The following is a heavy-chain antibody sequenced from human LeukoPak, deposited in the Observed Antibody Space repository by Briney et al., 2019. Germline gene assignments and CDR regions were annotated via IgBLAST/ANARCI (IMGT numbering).Heavy chain of an antibody. Sequence: SGGSLRLSCAASGFTFSSYAMHWVRQAPGKGLEWVAVISYDGSNKYYADSVKGRFTISRDNSKNTLYLQMNSLRAEDTAVYYCARDLMNYDSSGYYWYFDLWGRGTLVTVSS. V-gene: IGHV3-30-3*01. J-gene: IGHJ2*01. D-gene: IGHD3-22*01. CDR3: ARDLMNYDSSGYYWYFDL. CDR2: ISYDGSNK. CDR1: GFTFSSYA.